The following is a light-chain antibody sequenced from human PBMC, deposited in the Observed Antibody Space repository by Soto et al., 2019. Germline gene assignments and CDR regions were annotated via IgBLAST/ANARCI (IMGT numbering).Light chain of an antibody. CDR2: DVS. CDR1: SSDIGGYDS. Sequence: QSALTQPASVSGSPGQSITISCTGTSSDIGGYDSVSWYQQYPGKAPKLMIYDVSNRPSGVSNRFSGSKSGNTASLTISGLQAEDEADYYCTSYTSSTTRVVFGGGTQLTVL. V-gene: IGLV2-14*01. J-gene: IGLJ2*01. CDR3: TSYTSSTTRVV.